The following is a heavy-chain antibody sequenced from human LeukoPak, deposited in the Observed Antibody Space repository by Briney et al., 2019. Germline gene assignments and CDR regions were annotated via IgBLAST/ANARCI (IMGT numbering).Heavy chain of an antibody. Sequence: PGGSLRLSCAASGVTFSSYAMSWVRQAPGKGREWVSAISGSGGSTYYADSVKGRFTISRDNSKNTLYLQMNSLRAEDTAVYYCAKDIADSSGYYSRCDYWGQGTRVTVSS. V-gene: IGHV3-23*01. CDR3: AKDIADSSGYYSRCDY. J-gene: IGHJ4*02. D-gene: IGHD3-22*01. CDR2: ISGSGGST. CDR1: GVTFSSYA.